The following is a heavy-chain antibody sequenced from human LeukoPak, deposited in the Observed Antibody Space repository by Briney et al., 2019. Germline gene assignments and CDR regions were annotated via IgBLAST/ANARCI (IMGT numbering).Heavy chain of an antibody. D-gene: IGHD6-19*01. V-gene: IGHV1-18*01. J-gene: IGHJ5*02. CDR3: ARDRSSGWYGRTNWFDP. Sequence: ASVKVSCKASGYTFTSYGISWVRQAPGQGLEWMGWISAYNGNTNYAQKLQGRVTMTTDTSTSTAYMELRSLRSDDTAVYYCARDRSSGWYGRTNWFDPWGQGTLVTVSS. CDR2: ISAYNGNT. CDR1: GYTFTSYG.